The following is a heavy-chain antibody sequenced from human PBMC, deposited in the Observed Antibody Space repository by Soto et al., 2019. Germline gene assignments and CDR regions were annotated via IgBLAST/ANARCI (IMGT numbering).Heavy chain of an antibody. J-gene: IGHJ6*02. CDR3: ARATSTAMVNYYYYGMDV. CDR2: IYYSGST. Sequence: QVQLQESGPGLVKPSQTLSLTCTVSGGSISSGDYYWSWIRQPPGKGLEWIGYIYYSGSTYYNPSLKSRVTISVDTSKNQFSLKLSSVTAADTAVYYCARATSTAMVNYYYYGMDVWGQGTTVTVSS. D-gene: IGHD5-18*01. V-gene: IGHV4-30-4*01. CDR1: GGSISSGDYY.